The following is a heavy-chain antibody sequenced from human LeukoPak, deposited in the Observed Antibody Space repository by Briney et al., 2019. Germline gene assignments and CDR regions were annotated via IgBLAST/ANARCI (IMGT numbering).Heavy chain of an antibody. D-gene: IGHD5-12*01. V-gene: IGHV3-30*04. CDR2: ISYDGSNK. J-gene: IGHJ3*02. CDR3: ARDLSYSGYDFAFDI. Sequence: GGSLRLSCAASGFTFSSYAMHWVRRAPGKGLEWVAVISYDGSNKYYADSVKGRFTISRDNSKNTLYLQMNSLRAEDTAVYYCARDLSYSGYDFAFDIWGQGTMVTVSS. CDR1: GFTFSSYA.